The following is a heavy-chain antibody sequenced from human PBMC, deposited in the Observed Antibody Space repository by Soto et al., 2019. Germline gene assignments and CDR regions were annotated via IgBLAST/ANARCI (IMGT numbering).Heavy chain of an antibody. CDR2: ISGSGGST. D-gene: IGHD3-10*01. V-gene: IGHV3-23*01. J-gene: IGHJ4*02. CDR3: EKDRSMVRGVSPY. Sequence: EVQLLESGGGLVQPGGSLRLSCAASGFTFSSYAMSWVRQAPGKGLEWVSAISGSGGSTYYADSVKGRFTISRDNSKNTLYLQMNSLRAEDTAVYYCEKDRSMVRGVSPYWGQGTLVTVSS. CDR1: GFTFSSYA.